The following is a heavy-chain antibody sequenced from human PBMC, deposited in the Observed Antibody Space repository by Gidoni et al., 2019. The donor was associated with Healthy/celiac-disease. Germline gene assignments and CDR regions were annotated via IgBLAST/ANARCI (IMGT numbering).Heavy chain of an antibody. CDR3: ARRRREGYCSGGSCFSWFDP. V-gene: IGHV5-51*01. D-gene: IGHD2-15*01. CDR1: GYSFTSYW. Sequence: EVQLVQSGAEVKKPGESLKISCKGSGYSFTSYWIGWVRQMPGKGLEWMGIIYPGDSDTRYSPSFQGQVTISADKSISTAYLQWSSLKASDTAMYYCARRRREGYCSGGSCFSWFDPWGQGTLVTVSS. CDR2: IYPGDSDT. J-gene: IGHJ5*02.